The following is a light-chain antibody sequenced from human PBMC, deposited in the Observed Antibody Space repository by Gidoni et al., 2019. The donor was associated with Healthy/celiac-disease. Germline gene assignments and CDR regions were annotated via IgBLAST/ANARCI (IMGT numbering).Light chain of an antibody. J-gene: IGLJ2*01. Sequence: LVLTQSPSASASLAASVKLTCTLSSGHSSYAIAWHQQQPEKGPRYLMKLNSDGSHSKGDGIPDRFSGSSSGAERYLTISSLQSEDEADYYCQTWGTGNVVFGGGTKLTVL. CDR2: LNSDGSH. CDR3: QTWGTGNVV. CDR1: SGHSSYA. V-gene: IGLV4-69*01.